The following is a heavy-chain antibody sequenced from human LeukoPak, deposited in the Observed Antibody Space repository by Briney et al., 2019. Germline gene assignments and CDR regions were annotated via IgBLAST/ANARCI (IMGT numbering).Heavy chain of an antibody. CDR2: INPNSGGT. V-gene: IGHV1-2*06. CDR1: GYTFTSYG. CDR3: ARGYSSGWYGYYFDY. Sequence: ASVKVSCKASGYTFTSYGIGWVRQAPGQGLEWMGRINPNSGGTNYAQKFQGRVTMTRDTSISTAYMELSRLRSDDTAVYYCARGYSSGWYGYYFDYWGQGTLVTVSS. D-gene: IGHD6-19*01. J-gene: IGHJ4*02.